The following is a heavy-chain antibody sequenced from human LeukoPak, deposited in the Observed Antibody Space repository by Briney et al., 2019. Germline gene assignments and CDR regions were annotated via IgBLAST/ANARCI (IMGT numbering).Heavy chain of an antibody. Sequence: PSETLSLTCTVSGGSISSYYWSWIRQPPGKGLEWIGYIYYSGSTNYNPSLKSRVTISADTSKNQFSLKLSSVTAADTAVYYCARVGPGYCSSTSCSTHQYYYYGMDVWGKGTTVTVSS. CDR2: IYYSGST. CDR1: GGSISSYY. V-gene: IGHV4-59*01. CDR3: ARVGPGYCSSTSCSTHQYYYYGMDV. J-gene: IGHJ6*04. D-gene: IGHD2-2*01.